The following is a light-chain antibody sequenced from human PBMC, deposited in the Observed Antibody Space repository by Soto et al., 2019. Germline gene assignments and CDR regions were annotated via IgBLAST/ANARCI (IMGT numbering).Light chain of an antibody. V-gene: IGKV3-15*01. CDR1: QTVSRN. CDR2: GAS. J-gene: IGKJ1*01. CDR3: QQYNNWPPWT. Sequence: EVVMTQSPATLSVSPRERATLSCRASQTVSRNFAWYQQKPGQAPRLLIYGASTRATGIPARFSGSGSGTEFTLTISSLQSEDFAVYYCQQYNNWPPWTFGQGTKVDIK.